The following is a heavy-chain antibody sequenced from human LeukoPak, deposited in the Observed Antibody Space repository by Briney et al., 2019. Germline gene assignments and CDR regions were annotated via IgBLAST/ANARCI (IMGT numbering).Heavy chain of an antibody. CDR1: GFTLCSYW. CDR2: IKQDGSEK. Sequence: RAGGSLRLSCAPSGFTLCSYWMRGAREAPGRGGEWVANIKQDGSEKYYVDSVTGRFTISRDNAKNSLYLQMNSLRAEDTAVYYCARDSLGRAFDIWGQGTMVTVSS. J-gene: IGHJ3*02. D-gene: IGHD3-10*01. V-gene: IGHV3-7*01. CDR3: ARDSLGRAFDI.